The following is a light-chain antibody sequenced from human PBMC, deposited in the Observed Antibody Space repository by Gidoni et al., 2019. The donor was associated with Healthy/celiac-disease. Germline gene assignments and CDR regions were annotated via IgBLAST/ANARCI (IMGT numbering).Light chain of an antibody. CDR1: QSISSY. V-gene: IGKV1-39*01. Sequence: DITMTQSPSSLSASVGDRVTITCRASQSISSYLNWYQQKPGKAPKLLIYAASSVQSGVPSRFSGSGSGTDFTLTISSLQPEDFATYYCQQSYSTPPTFGQGTKVEIK. CDR2: AAS. J-gene: IGKJ1*01. CDR3: QQSYSTPPT.